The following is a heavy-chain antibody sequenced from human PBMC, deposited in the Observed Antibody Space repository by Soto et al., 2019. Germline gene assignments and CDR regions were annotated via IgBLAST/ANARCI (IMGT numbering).Heavy chain of an antibody. CDR1: GGSISSGDYY. Sequence: QVQLQESGPGLVKPSQTLSLTCTVSGGSISSGDYYWSWIRQPPGKGLEWIGYIYYSGSTYYNPSRKSRVTISVDTSKNQFYLKLRSVTAADTAVYYCARVADGRGWFDPWGQGTLVTVSS. V-gene: IGHV4-30-4*01. J-gene: IGHJ5*02. CDR3: ARVADGRGWFDP. D-gene: IGHD3-10*02. CDR2: IYYSGST.